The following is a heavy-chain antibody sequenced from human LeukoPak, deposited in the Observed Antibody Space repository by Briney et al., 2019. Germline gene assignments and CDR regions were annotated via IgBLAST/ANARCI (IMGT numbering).Heavy chain of an antibody. CDR3: ARDPGYSSGWYSIGD. CDR2: IYYSGST. J-gene: IGHJ4*02. V-gene: IGHV4-59*01. D-gene: IGHD6-19*01. Sequence: PSETLSLTCTVSGGSISSYYWSWIRQPPGKGLEWIGYIYYSGSTNHNPSLKSRVTLSVDTSKNQFSLKLSSVTAADTAVYYCARDPGYSSGWYSIGDWGQGTLVTVSS. CDR1: GGSISSYY.